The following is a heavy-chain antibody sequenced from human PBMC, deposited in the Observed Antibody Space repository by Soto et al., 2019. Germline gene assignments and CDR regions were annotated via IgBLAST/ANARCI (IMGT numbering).Heavy chain of an antibody. CDR1: GFSLSTSGVG. J-gene: IGHJ4*02. CDR2: IYWDDDK. V-gene: IGHV2-5*02. D-gene: IGHD1-1*01. CDR3: AHRAGLAAPRNAGYIGF. Sequence: QITLKESGPTRVKPTQTLTLTCTFSGFSLSTSGVGVGWIRQPPGKALERLALIYWDDDKRYSPSLKSRLTIHKHNSKNQLVLTMSNMHTVDTATCYCAHRAGLAAPRNAGYIGFWGQGALVTVSS.